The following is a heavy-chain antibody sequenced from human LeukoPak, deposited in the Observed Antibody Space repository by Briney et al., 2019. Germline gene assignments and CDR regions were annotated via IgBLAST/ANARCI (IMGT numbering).Heavy chain of an antibody. Sequence: SETLSLTCTVSGGSISSGGYYWSWIRQHPGKGLEWIGYIYYSGSTYYNPSLKSRVTISVGTSKNQFSLKLSSVTAADTAVYYCARLIRNITIFGVVRVGAFDIWGQGTMVTVSS. CDR3: ARLIRNITIFGVVRVGAFDI. V-gene: IGHV4-31*03. D-gene: IGHD3-3*01. CDR1: GGSISSGGYY. J-gene: IGHJ3*02. CDR2: IYYSGST.